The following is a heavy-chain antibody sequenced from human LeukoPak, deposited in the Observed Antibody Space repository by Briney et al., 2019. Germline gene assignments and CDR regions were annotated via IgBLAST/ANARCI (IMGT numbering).Heavy chain of an antibody. CDR3: AKERLRFLEWLPLDY. J-gene: IGHJ4*02. Sequence: GGSLRLSCAASGFTFSSYGMHWVRQAPGKGLEWVAVIWYDGSNKYYADSVKGRFTISRDHSKNTLYLQMNSLRAEDTAVYYCAKERLRFLEWLPLDYWGQGTLVTVSS. D-gene: IGHD3-3*01. CDR2: IWYDGSNK. V-gene: IGHV3-33*06. CDR1: GFTFSSYG.